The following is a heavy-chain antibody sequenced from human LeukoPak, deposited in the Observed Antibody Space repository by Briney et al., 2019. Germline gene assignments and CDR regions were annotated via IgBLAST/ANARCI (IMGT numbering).Heavy chain of an antibody. CDR2: IGPTGSDR. Sequence: GGSLGLSCTVSGLTFSTSGFNWVRQAAGKGLEWVASIGPTGSDRYHADSIKGLFTISRDNANNFLYLQMNSLRAEDTAVYYCATETNGRHYDYWGQGTLLTVSS. CDR3: ATETNGRHYDY. D-gene: IGHD1-14*01. CDR1: GLTFSTSG. V-gene: IGHV3-21*06. J-gene: IGHJ4*02.